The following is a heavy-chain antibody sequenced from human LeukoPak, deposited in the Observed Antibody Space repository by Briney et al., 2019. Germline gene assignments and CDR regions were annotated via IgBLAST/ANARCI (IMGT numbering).Heavy chain of an antibody. V-gene: IGHV1-2*02. CDR2: INPNSGGT. CDR1: GYTFTGYY. D-gene: IGHD3-22*01. J-gene: IGHJ3*02. CDR3: ARAPATYYYDSSGYYQLGAFDI. Sequence: ASVKVSCKASGYTFTGYYMHWVRQAPGQGLEWMGWINPNSGGTNYAQKFQGRVTMTGDTSISTAYMEVSSLRSDDTAVYYCARAPATYYYDSSGYYQLGAFDIWGQGTMVTVSS.